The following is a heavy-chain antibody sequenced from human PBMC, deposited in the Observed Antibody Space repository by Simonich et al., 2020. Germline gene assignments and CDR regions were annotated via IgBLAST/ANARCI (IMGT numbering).Heavy chain of an antibody. CDR2: ISSSSSFI. Sequence: EVQLVESGGGLVKPGGSLRLSCAASGFTFSSYSMNWVRQAPGKGLEWVSSISSSSSFIYYADSVKGRFTISRDNAKISMYLQMNSLRAEDTAVYYCAGGVYCSSTSCSTYYYYGMDVWGQGTTVTVSS. CDR3: AGGVYCSSTSCSTYYYYGMDV. J-gene: IGHJ6*02. V-gene: IGHV3-21*01. CDR1: GFTFSSYS. D-gene: IGHD2-2*01.